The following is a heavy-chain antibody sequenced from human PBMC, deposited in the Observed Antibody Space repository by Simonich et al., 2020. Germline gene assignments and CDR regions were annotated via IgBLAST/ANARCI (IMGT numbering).Heavy chain of an antibody. D-gene: IGHD6-6*01. J-gene: IGHJ6*03. V-gene: IGHV4-59*08. CDR3: ARHDPGIAARPPSFYYYYYMDV. CDR2: IYYSEST. CDR1: GGSISSYY. Sequence: QVQLQESGPGLVKPSETLSLPCTVSGGSISSYYWSWIRQPPGKGLEWIGNIYYSESTTSNPTLKRRVTISVDTSKNQFSLRLSSGTAADTAVYYCARHDPGIAARPPSFYYYYYMDVWGKGTTVTVSS.